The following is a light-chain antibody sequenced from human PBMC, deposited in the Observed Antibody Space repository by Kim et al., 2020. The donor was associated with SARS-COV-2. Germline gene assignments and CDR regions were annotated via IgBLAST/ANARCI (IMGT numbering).Light chain of an antibody. CDR3: QQYGSSPLYS. V-gene: IGKV3-20*01. Sequence: SPGERAPLSCRASQSVSSNFLAWYQQKPGQAPRLLIYGASSRATGIPDRFSGSGSGTDFTLTISRLEPEDFAVYYCQQYGSSPLYSFGQGTKLEI. J-gene: IGKJ2*03. CDR1: QSVSSNF. CDR2: GAS.